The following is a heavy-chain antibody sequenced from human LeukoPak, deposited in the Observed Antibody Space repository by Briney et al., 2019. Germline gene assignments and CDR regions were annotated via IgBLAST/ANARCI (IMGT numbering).Heavy chain of an antibody. CDR2: INSDGSII. D-gene: IGHD1-14*01. CDR1: GFAFSSYW. J-gene: IGHJ4*02. V-gene: IGHV3-74*01. CDR3: ARSREPKYEVDY. Sequence: PGGSLRLSCGASGFAFSSYWMNWVRQAPGKGLVWVSGINSDGSIINYADSVKGRFTISRDNSKNTLYLQLNSLRAEDTAVYYCARSREPKYEVDYWGQGTLVTVSS.